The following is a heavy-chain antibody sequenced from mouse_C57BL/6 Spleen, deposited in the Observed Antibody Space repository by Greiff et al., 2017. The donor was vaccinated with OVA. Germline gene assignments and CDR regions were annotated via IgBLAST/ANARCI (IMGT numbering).Heavy chain of an antibody. J-gene: IGHJ2*01. Sequence: EVQLQQSGPELVKPGASVKISCKASGYTFTDYYMNWVKQSHGKSLEWIGDINPNNGGTSYNQKFKGKATLTVDKSSSTAYMELRSLTSEDSAVYYCARSHLLRGDYWGQGTTLTVSS. D-gene: IGHD1-1*01. CDR3: ARSHLLRGDY. CDR1: GYTFTDYY. V-gene: IGHV1-26*01. CDR2: INPNNGGT.